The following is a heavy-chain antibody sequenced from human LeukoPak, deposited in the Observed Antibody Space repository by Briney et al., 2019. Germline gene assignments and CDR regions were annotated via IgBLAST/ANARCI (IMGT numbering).Heavy chain of an antibody. J-gene: IGHJ3*02. D-gene: IGHD3-3*01. CDR3: AKVPLRFLVADDYEI. V-gene: IGHV4-34*01. Sequence: SETLSLTCSDYGGSPIGYFPRGSRQPPGKGLEWIGEINHSGTTNYNPSLESRVTMSLNTSKNQYSLRLNSVTAADTAVYYCAKVPLRFLVADDYEIWGQGTMVS. CDR2: INHSGTT. CDR1: GGSPIGYF.